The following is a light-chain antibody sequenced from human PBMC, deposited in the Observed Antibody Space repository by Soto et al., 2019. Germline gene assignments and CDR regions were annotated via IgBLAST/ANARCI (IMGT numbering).Light chain of an antibody. CDR3: SSFTSSSAVYV. Sequence: QSALTQPASVSGSPGHSITISCTGTSSDVGGYNYVSWFQQYPDKAPKLMLYEVTNRPSGFSNRLSGSESGNTASLIISGLQAEDEDDYYYSSFTSSSAVYVFGSGTKLTVL. J-gene: IGLJ1*01. CDR2: EVT. V-gene: IGLV2-14*01. CDR1: SSDVGGYNY.